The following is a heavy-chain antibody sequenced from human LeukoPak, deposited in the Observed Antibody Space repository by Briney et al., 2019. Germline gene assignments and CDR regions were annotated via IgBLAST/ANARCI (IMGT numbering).Heavy chain of an antibody. CDR1: GGTFSSYT. J-gene: IGHJ6*03. CDR2: IIPILGIA. CDR3: ARGSGIGWLYYYDYMDV. D-gene: IGHD6-19*01. V-gene: IGHV1-69*02. Sequence: SVKVSCKASGGTFSSYTISWVRQAPGQGLEWMGRIIPILGIANYAQKFQGRVTITADESTSTAYMELSSLRSEDTAVYYCARGSGIGWLYYYDYMDVWGKGTTVTVSS.